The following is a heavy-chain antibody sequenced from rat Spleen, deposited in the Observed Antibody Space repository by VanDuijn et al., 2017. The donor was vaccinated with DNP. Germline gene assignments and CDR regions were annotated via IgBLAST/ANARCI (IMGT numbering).Heavy chain of an antibody. CDR1: GFNFNDYW. Sequence: EVKLVESGGGLVQPGRSLKLSCAASGFNFNDYWMGWVRQAPGKGLEWIGEINKDGNTINYTPSLKDKFTISRDNAQNTLYLQMSTLGSEDTAIYYCTRMGYYGYKGYWGQGTLVTVSS. D-gene: IGHD1-9*01. J-gene: IGHJ3*01. CDR3: TRMGYYGYKGY. V-gene: IGHV4-2*01. CDR2: INKDGNTI.